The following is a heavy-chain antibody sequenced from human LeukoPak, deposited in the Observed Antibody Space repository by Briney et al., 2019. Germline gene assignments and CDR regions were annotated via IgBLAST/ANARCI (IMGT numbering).Heavy chain of an antibody. CDR3: ARQNGYGEFDY. CDR2: IHPGDSDT. J-gene: IGHJ4*02. D-gene: IGHD4-17*01. V-gene: IGHV5-51*01. Sequence: GESLKISCKGSGYTFTTYWIAWVRQMPGKGLEWMGIIHPGDSDTRYSPSFQGQVTISADKSISTAYLHWSSLKASDTAMYYCARQNGYGEFDYWGQGTLVTVSS. CDR1: GYTFTTYW.